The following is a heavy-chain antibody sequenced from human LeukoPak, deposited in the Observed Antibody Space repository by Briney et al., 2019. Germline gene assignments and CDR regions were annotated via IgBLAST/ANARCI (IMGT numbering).Heavy chain of an antibody. CDR3: VKGVSAKENYFDF. Sequence: GGSLRLSCAASGFTFSNYNMFWARQAPGKGLEFVSAISSNGGSAYYADSVKGRFTISRDNSKNTLYLQMISLRPEDTAVYYCVKGVSAKENYFDFWGQGTLVAVSS. D-gene: IGHD6-13*01. J-gene: IGHJ4*02. V-gene: IGHV3-64D*06. CDR1: GFTFSNYN. CDR2: ISSNGGSA.